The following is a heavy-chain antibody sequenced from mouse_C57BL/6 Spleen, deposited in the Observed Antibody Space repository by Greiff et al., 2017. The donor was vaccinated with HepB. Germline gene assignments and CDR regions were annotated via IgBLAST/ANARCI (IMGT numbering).Heavy chain of an antibody. V-gene: IGHV1-22*01. J-gene: IGHJ4*01. CDR2: INPNNGGT. D-gene: IGHD1-1*01. CDR1: GYTFTDYN. CDR3: ARTPPYYYGSSPYAMDY. Sequence: EVQLQQSGPELVKPGASVKMSCKASGYTFTDYNMHWVKQSHGKSLEWIGYINPNNGGTSYNQKFKGKATLTVNKSSSTAYMELRSLTSEDSAVYYCARTPPYYYGSSPYAMDYWGQGTSVTVSS.